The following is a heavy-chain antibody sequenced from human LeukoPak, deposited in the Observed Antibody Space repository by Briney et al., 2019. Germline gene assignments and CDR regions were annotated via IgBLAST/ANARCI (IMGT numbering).Heavy chain of an antibody. D-gene: IGHD2-2*01. J-gene: IGHJ4*02. CDR1: GYSVSSGYY. CDR2: IYHSANT. Sequence: PSETLSLTCTVSGYSVSSGYYWDWIRQPPGKGLEWIATIYHSANTYYNPSLKSRVHISVDTSKNQFSLKLNSVTAADTAVYYCARIGDCSSTSCLGDFDYWGQGALVTVSS. CDR3: ARIGDCSSTSCLGDFDY. V-gene: IGHV4-38-2*02.